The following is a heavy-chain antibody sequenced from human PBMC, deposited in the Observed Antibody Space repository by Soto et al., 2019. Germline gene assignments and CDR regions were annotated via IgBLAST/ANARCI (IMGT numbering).Heavy chain of an antibody. CDR2: FYYSGST. CDR1: GGSISSGGYY. CDR3: ARGRGIVATINRSLLFDY. V-gene: IGHV4-31*03. D-gene: IGHD5-12*01. J-gene: IGHJ4*02. Sequence: QVQLQESGPGLVKPSQTLSLTCTVSGGSISSGGYYWSWIRQHPGKGLGWIGNFYYSGSTYYNPSLKSRVTISVDTSKNQFSLKLSSVTAADTAVYYCARGRGIVATINRSLLFDYWGQGTLVTVSS.